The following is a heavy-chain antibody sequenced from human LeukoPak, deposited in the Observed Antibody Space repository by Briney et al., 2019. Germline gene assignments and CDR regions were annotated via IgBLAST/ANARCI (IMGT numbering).Heavy chain of an antibody. J-gene: IGHJ4*02. V-gene: IGHV1-2*02. CDR1: GYTFIGDY. CDR2: INPNSGGT. D-gene: IGHD1-26*01. CDR3: ARIVLEGSGSWTPIEDY. Sequence: GTSVKVSCKASGYTFIGDYMHWVRQAPGQGLEWMGWINPNSGGTNYTQKFQGRVTMTRDTSISTAYMELSRLRSDDTAVYYCARIVLEGSGSWTPIEDYWGQGTLVTVSS.